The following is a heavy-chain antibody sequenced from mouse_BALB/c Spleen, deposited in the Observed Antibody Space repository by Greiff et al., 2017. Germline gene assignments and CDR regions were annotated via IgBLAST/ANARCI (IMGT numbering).Heavy chain of an antibody. CDR1: GFAFSSYD. D-gene: IGHD2-10*02. CDR3: ARLSMNYYAMDY. CDR2: ISSGGGST. J-gene: IGHJ4*01. V-gene: IGHV5-12-1*01. Sequence: EVQVVESGGGLVKPGGSLKLSCAASGFAFSSYDMSWVRQTPEKRLEWVAYISSGGGSTYYPDTVKGRFTISRDNAKNTLYLQMSSLKSEDTAMYYCARLSMNYYAMDYWGQGTSVTVSS.